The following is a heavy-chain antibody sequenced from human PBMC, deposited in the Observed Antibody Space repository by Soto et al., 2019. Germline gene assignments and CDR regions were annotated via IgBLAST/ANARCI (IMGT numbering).Heavy chain of an antibody. CDR1: GFTFSSNW. Sequence: EVQLVESGGGLAQPGGSLRLSCAVSGFTFSSNWMNWVRQAPGKGLEWVANIKQDGSETYYVDSVKGRFTISRDNAKSSLDLQMNSLRAEDTAVYYCARDRGYCRGGTCYSVLDFWGQGTLVTVSS. CDR3: ARDRGYCRGGTCYSVLDF. D-gene: IGHD2-15*01. CDR2: IKQDGSET. V-gene: IGHV3-7*01. J-gene: IGHJ4*02.